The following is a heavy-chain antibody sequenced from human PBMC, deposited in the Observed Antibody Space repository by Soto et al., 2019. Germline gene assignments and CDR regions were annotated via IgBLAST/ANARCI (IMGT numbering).Heavy chain of an antibody. V-gene: IGHV3-11*01. CDR2: IIGSSSTI. Sequence: QVQLVESGGGLVKPGGSLRLSCAASGFTFRDFYMSWIRQAPGKGLVWISQIIGSSSTIYYADSVKGRFTISRDNAKNSLYLQMNSLRAGDTAVYYCARVRLDLGDPTQERFYYYMDVWGKGTTVTVS. CDR1: GFTFRDFY. CDR3: ARVRLDLGDPTQERFYYYMDV. D-gene: IGHD4-17*01. J-gene: IGHJ6*03.